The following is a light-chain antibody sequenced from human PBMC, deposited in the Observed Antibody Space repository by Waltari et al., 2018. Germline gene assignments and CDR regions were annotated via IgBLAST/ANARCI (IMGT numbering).Light chain of an antibody. V-gene: IGLV1-51*01. J-gene: IGLJ2*01. CDR3: ATWDNSLTDVV. CDR2: DDD. CDR1: TSNIGNYY. Sequence: QSVLTQPPSVSAAPGQKVTISCPGGTSNIGNYYVSWYQHLPGAAPKLLISDDDKQHARIPYLFSASKSGTSATLGITGLQIGDESDYYCATWDNSLTDVVFGGGTKLTVL.